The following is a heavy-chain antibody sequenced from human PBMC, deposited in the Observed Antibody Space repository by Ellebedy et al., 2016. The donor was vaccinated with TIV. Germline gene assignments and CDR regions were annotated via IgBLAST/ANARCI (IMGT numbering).Heavy chain of an antibody. Sequence: GGSLRLSXAASGFTFSSYAMSWVRQAPGKGLEWVSAISGSGGSTYYADSVKGRFTISRDNSKNTLYLQMNSLRAEDTAVYYCAKSGGFGELYRNWFDPWGQGTLVTVSS. J-gene: IGHJ5*02. CDR1: GFTFSSYA. D-gene: IGHD3-10*01. CDR3: AKSGGFGELYRNWFDP. V-gene: IGHV3-23*01. CDR2: ISGSGGST.